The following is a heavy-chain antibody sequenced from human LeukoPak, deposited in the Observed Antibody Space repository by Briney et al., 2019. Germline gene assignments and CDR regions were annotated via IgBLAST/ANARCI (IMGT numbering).Heavy chain of an antibody. CDR2: ISWNSGSI. D-gene: IGHD6-13*01. CDR3: AKDTPDNSTNAFDI. CDR1: GFTFDDYA. J-gene: IGHJ3*02. V-gene: IGHV3-9*01. Sequence: GRSLRLSCTASGFTFDDYAMHWVRQAPGKGLEWVSGISWNSGSIGYADSVKGRFTISRDNAKNSLYLQMNSLRAEDTALYYCAKDTPDNSTNAFDIWGQGTMVTVSS.